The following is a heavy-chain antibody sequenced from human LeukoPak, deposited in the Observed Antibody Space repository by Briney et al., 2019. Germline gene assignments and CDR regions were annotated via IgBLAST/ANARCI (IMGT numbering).Heavy chain of an antibody. Sequence: KCGGSLRLSCAASGFTFSDYYMSWIRQAPGRGLEWISYITNGGSTIHYADSVKGRFTISRDNAKNSLYLQMNSLRAEDTAVYYCARDRGLIGTSRQYYFDYWGQGTLVTVSS. CDR1: GFTFSDYY. CDR3: ARDRGLIGTSRQYYFDY. V-gene: IGHV3-11*01. CDR2: ITNGGSTI. D-gene: IGHD3-16*01. J-gene: IGHJ4*02.